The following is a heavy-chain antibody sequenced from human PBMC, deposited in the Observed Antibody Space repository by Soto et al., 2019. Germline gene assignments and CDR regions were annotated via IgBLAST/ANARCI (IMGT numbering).Heavy chain of an antibody. CDR3: ARDIRGYSRAFDY. J-gene: IGHJ4*02. V-gene: IGHV4-61*01. D-gene: IGHD5-18*01. CDR2: IYSSGST. Sequence: SETLSLTCTVSGDSVSSDNYYWTWIRQPPGKGLEWIGYIYSSGSTNYNPSLKSRVTISADTSRNQFSLKLTSVTAADTAVYYCARDIRGYSRAFDYWGQGTLVTVSS. CDR1: GDSVSSDNYY.